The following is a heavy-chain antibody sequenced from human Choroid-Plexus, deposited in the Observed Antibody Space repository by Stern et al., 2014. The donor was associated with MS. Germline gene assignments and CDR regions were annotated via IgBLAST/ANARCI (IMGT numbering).Heavy chain of an antibody. V-gene: IGHV3-66*02. CDR3: VGGSPRNYDTDY. CDR2: MYAGGDT. D-gene: IGHD4-11*01. CDR1: GITVRSNS. Sequence: EVQLVESGGGFVQPGGSLRLSCAVSGITVRSNSMRWVRQAPGKGPEWASIMYAGGDTHYADSVEGRFTISRDDFKNTLYLQMSSLRTDDTAVYYCVGGSPRNYDTDYWGQGSLVTVSS. J-gene: IGHJ4*02.